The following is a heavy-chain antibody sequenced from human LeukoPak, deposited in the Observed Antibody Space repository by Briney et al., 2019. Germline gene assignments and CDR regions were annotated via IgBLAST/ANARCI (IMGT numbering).Heavy chain of an antibody. J-gene: IGHJ3*02. D-gene: IGHD3-10*01. CDR2: TNWDDDK. V-gene: IGHV2-70*11. CDR3: ARQMLRGVHYDAFDI. Sequence: SGPTLVNPTQTLTLTCTFSGFSLSTSGMCVSWIRQPPGKALEWLARTNWDDDKYYSTSLKTRLTISKDTSKNQVVLTMTNMDPVDTATYYCARQMLRGVHYDAFDIWGQGTMVTVSS. CDR1: GFSLSTSGMC.